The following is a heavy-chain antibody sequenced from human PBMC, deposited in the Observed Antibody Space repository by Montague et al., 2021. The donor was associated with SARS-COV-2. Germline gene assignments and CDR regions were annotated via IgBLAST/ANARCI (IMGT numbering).Heavy chain of an antibody. V-gene: IGHV3-7*01. J-gene: IGHJ6*02. D-gene: IGHD3-9*01. Sequence: SLRLSCPASGFTFSSYWMNWVRQAPGKGLEWVANIKQDGSEKYFVDSVKGRFTISRDNAQNSLYLQMNSLRAEDTAVYYCAREDYDILTGYYSPYYYYGMDVWGQGTTVTVSS. CDR1: GFTFSSYW. CDR2: IKQDGSEK. CDR3: AREDYDILTGYYSPYYYYGMDV.